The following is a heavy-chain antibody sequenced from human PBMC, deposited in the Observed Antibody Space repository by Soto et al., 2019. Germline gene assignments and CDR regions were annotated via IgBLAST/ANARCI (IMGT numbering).Heavy chain of an antibody. D-gene: IGHD3-3*01. CDR1: GYTFTSYG. CDR2: ISAYNGNT. CDR3: ARCFGIFGVVTPWDYYGMDV. Sequence: GASVKVSCKASGYTFTSYGISWVRQAPGQGLEWMGWISAYNGNTNYAQKLKSRVTMTTDTSTSTAYMELRSLRSDDTAVYYCARCFGIFGVVTPWDYYGMDVWG. J-gene: IGHJ6*02. V-gene: IGHV1-18*01.